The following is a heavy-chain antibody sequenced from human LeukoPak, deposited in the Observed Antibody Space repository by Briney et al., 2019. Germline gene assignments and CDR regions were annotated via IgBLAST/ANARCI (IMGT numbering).Heavy chain of an antibody. V-gene: IGHV3-7*01. Sequence: GGSLRLSCAASGFTFSSYEMNWVRQAPGKGLEWVANIKHDGTEKYCVDSVKGRFTISRDNAKNSLYLQMNSLRAEDTAVYYCVRSAKTFDYWGQGTLVIVSS. CDR2: IKHDGTEK. J-gene: IGHJ4*02. CDR1: GFTFSSYE. CDR3: VRSAKTFDY.